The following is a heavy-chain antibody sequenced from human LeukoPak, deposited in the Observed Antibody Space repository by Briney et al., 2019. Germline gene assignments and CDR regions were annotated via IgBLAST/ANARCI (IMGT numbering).Heavy chain of an antibody. Sequence: HPGGSLRLSCAASGFTFSSYSMNWVRQAPGKGLEWVTFIHYDGRNQYYADSVKGRFTISRDNSKNTLYLQMNSLRPEDTAVYYCAKAAYDSSGSWYYFDYWGQGTLVTVSS. CDR1: GFTFSSYS. CDR3: AKAAYDSSGSWYYFDY. V-gene: IGHV3-30*02. D-gene: IGHD3-22*01. CDR2: IHYDGRNQ. J-gene: IGHJ4*02.